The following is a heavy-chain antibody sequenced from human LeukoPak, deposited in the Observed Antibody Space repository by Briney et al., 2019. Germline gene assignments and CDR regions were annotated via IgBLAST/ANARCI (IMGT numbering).Heavy chain of an antibody. CDR2: IYYSGST. CDR3: ARDKSVSVVVAATPGWFDP. J-gene: IGHJ5*02. V-gene: IGHV4-59*01. D-gene: IGHD2-15*01. CDR1: GGSISSYY. Sequence: SETLSLTCTVCGGSISSYYWSWIRQPPGKGLEWIGYIYYSGSTNYNPSLKSRVTISVDTSKNQFSLKLSSVTAADTAVYYCARDKSVSVVVAATPGWFDPWGQGTLVTVSS.